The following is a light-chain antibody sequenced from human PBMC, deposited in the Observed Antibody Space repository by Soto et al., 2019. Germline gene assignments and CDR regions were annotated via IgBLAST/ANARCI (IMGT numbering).Light chain of an antibody. CDR1: EGIKTH. J-gene: IGKJ4*01. CDR2: AAS. Sequence: DIQMTQSPSAMSASVGDRVTITCRASEGIKTHLVWFQQKAGTVPKRLIYAASYLQSGVPSRFSGSGSGTDFTLTISSLQPEDFATYYCLQHSRYPLTFGGGTKVE. V-gene: IGKV1-17*03. CDR3: LQHSRYPLT.